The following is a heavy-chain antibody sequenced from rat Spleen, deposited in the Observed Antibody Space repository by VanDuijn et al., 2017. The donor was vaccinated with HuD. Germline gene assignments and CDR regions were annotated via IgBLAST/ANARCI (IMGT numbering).Heavy chain of an antibody. J-gene: IGHJ2*01. CDR1: GFNFNDYW. V-gene: IGHV4-2*01. Sequence: EVQLVESGGGLVQPGGSLQVSCAASGFNFNDYWMGWVRQAPGKGLEWIGEINMDSSKINYIPSLRDKFTISRDNAQNTLFLQMTKLGSEDTAVYYCARETGGVEYWGQGVMVTVSS. CDR3: ARETGGVEY. D-gene: IGHD4-1*01. CDR2: INMDSSKI.